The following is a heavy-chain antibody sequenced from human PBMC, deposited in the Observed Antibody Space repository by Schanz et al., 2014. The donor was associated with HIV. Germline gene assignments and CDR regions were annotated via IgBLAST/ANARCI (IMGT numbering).Heavy chain of an antibody. CDR1: GFTFSSYG. D-gene: IGHD2-15*01. J-gene: IGHJ2*01. Sequence: EVQLLESGGGLVQPGGSLRLSCAASGFTFSSYGMSWVRQAPGKGLECVSVISGSSITYSADSVKGRFTISRDNSKNTLYLQINSLRAEDTAVYYCALSRPSGYGGSWYFDLWGRGTLVAVSS. CDR2: ISGSSIT. V-gene: IGHV3-23*01. CDR3: ALSRPSGYGGSWYFDL.